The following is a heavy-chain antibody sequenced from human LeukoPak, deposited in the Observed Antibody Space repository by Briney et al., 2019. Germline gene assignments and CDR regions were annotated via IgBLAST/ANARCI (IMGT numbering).Heavy chain of an antibody. CDR1: GGSFSGYY. D-gene: IGHD3-22*01. Sequence: PSETLSLTCAVYGGSFSGYYWSWIRQPPGKGLEWIGEINHSGSTNYNPSLKSRVTISVDTSKNQFSLKLSSATAADTAVYYCASSPRRSYYDSSGYYGIEYFQHWGQGTLVTVSS. J-gene: IGHJ1*01. CDR3: ASSPRRSYYDSSGYYGIEYFQH. CDR2: INHSGST. V-gene: IGHV4-34*01.